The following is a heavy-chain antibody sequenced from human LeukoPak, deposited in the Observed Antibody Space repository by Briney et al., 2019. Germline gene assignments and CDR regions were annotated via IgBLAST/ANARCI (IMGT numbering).Heavy chain of an antibody. D-gene: IGHD6-13*01. CDR1: GGSFSGYY. Sequence: SETLSLTCAVYGGSFSGYYWSWIRQPPGKGLEWIGEINHSGSTNYNPSLKSRVTISVDTSKNQFSLKLSSVTAADTAVYYCARLAAAGIFPTTDYWGQGTLVTVSS. CDR3: ARLAAAGIFPTTDY. J-gene: IGHJ4*02. V-gene: IGHV4-34*01. CDR2: INHSGST.